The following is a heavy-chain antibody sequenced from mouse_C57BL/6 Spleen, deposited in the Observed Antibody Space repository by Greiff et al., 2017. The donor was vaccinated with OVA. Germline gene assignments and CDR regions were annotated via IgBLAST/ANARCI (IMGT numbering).Heavy chain of an antibody. J-gene: IGHJ2*01. Sequence: EVQLQQSGPGLVKPSQSLSLTCSVTGYSITSGYYWNWIRQFPGNKLEWMGYISYDGSNNYNPSLKNRISITRDTSKNQFFLKLNSVTTEDTATYYCARADYGNDYWGQGTTLTVSS. CDR1: GYSITSGYY. V-gene: IGHV3-6*01. D-gene: IGHD2-1*01. CDR3: ARADYGNDY. CDR2: ISYDGSN.